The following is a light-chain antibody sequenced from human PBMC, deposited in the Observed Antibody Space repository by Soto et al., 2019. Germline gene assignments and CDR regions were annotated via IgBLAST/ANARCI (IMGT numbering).Light chain of an antibody. CDR2: GAS. J-gene: IGKJ4*01. CDR3: QQYGNSPLT. CDR1: QSIGSSY. Sequence: EIVLTQSPGTLSLSPGERATLSCRASQSIGSSYLAWYQQKPGQAPRLLIYGASGRATGIPDRFSGSGSGTDFTLTISRLEPEDFAVYYCQQYGNSPLTFDGGTKVDIK. V-gene: IGKV3-20*01.